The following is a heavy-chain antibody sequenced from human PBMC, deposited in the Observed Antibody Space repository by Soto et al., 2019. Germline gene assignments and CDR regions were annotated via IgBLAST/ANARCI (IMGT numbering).Heavy chain of an antibody. CDR1: GYSLSRGYY. CDR3: ARDFRDLQSFNWFDP. D-gene: IGHD4-4*01. J-gene: IGHJ5*02. V-gene: IGHV4-38-2*02. CDR2: IYHSGST. Sequence: LEDLSLTCAVSGYSLSRGYYRGWIRQPPGKGPEWIGRIYHSGSTYHNPPLNSRVTISVDPSNNQFSLQLSSLTAADTAVYYCARDFRDLQSFNWFDPWGQGPLVTVSS.